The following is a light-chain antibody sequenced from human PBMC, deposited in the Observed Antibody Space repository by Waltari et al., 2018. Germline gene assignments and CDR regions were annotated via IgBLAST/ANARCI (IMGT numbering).Light chain of an antibody. CDR1: QSVGSSY. CDR2: GAS. Sequence: EIVLTQSPGTLSLSPGERATLSCRASQSVGSSYLAWYQQKPGQAPRPLIHGASTRATGIPDRFSGTGSGTDFTLTISRLEPEDFAVYYCQQYGSSPLYTFGQGTKLEIK. V-gene: IGKV3-20*01. J-gene: IGKJ2*01. CDR3: QQYGSSPLYT.